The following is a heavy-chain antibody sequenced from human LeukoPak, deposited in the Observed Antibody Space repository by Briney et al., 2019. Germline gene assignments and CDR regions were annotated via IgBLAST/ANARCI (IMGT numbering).Heavy chain of an antibody. D-gene: IGHD4/OR15-4a*01. V-gene: IGHV4-34*01. CDR3: ARHRAAWGLWA. J-gene: IGHJ5*02. Sequence: PSETLSLTCAVYGGSFSGYYWSWIRQPPGKGLEWIGEITHSGSTNYNPSLKSRVTISVDTSENQFSLKLSSVTAADTAVYYCARHRAAWGLWAWGQGTLVTVSS. CDR2: ITHSGST. CDR1: GGSFSGYY.